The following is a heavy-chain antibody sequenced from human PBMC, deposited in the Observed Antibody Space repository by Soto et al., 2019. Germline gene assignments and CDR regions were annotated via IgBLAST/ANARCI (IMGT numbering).Heavy chain of an antibody. V-gene: IGHV4-59*01. J-gene: IGHJ4*02. CDR3: ARRYLSDWVFDS. CDR1: GGSINHYY. D-gene: IGHD3-9*01. Sequence: TSETLSLTCSVSGGSINHYYWNWIRQPPGRGLEWIGYIYYSGNTNYNPSLESRISISLDTSKNQFSLKLYSVTAADTAVYYCARRYLSDWVFDSWGPGALVTVSS. CDR2: IYYSGNT.